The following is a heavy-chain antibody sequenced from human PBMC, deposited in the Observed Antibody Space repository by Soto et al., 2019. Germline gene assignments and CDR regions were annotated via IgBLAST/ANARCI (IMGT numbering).Heavy chain of an antibody. CDR1: GGSISSDDFY. J-gene: IGHJ4*02. CDR3: ARDRSNSPDYFDY. CDR2: ICSSGRT. V-gene: IGHV4-30-4*01. D-gene: IGHD6-6*01. Sequence: QVQLQESGPGLVKPSQTLSLTCTVSGGSISSDDFYWSWLRQPPGKGLEWIGYICSSGRTSSTPSPKSRVTLSIDTSKNQFSLKLRFVSAADTAVYYCARDRSNSPDYFDYWGQGTLVTVSS.